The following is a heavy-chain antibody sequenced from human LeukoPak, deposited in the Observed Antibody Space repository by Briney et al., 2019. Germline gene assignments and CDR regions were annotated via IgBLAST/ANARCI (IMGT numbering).Heavy chain of an antibody. J-gene: IGHJ5*02. V-gene: IGHV1-8*01. Sequence: GASVTVSFTSSAYTFTIYDINWVRQAPGQGLEWMGWMNPNSGNTGYAQKFQGRVTMTRDTSISTAYMELSSLRSEDTAVYYCAKAGIVATMNADWFDPWGQGTLVTVSS. D-gene: IGHD5-12*01. CDR1: AYTFTIYD. CDR3: AKAGIVATMNADWFDP. CDR2: MNPNSGNT.